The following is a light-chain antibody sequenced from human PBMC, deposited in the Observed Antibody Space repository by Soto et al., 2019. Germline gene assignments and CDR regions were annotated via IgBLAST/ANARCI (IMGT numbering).Light chain of an antibody. Sequence: QSVLTQPPSASGSPGQSVTISCTGTSSDVGDYDYVSWYQQHPGKAPRLIIYEVTKRPSGVPDRFSGSKSGNTASLTVSGLQAEDEADYYCSSYAGNNKLVFGGGTQLTVL. J-gene: IGLJ3*02. V-gene: IGLV2-8*01. CDR2: EVT. CDR1: SSDVGDYDY. CDR3: SSYAGNNKLV.